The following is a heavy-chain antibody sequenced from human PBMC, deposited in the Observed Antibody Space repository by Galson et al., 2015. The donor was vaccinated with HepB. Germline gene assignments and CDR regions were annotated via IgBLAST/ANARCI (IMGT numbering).Heavy chain of an antibody. Sequence: SVKVSCKASGYTLTNHGISWVRQAPGQGLEWMGSISAYKGNTNYAQKFQGRVTMTRNTSISTAYMELSSLRSEDTAVYYCARVKFRAGYSYGYFSYWGQGTLVTVSS. CDR2: ISAYKGNT. V-gene: IGHV1-18*04. D-gene: IGHD5-18*01. J-gene: IGHJ4*02. CDR1: GYTLTNHG. CDR3: ARVKFRAGYSYGYFSY.